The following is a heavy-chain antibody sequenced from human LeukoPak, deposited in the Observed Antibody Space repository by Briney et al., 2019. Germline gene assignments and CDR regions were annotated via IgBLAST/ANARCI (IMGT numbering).Heavy chain of an antibody. D-gene: IGHD6-13*01. J-gene: IGHJ1*01. CDR1: GGSISNYY. CDR3: ARAFSSSWYENFQH. CDR2: IYSSGST. V-gene: IGHV4-4*07. Sequence: SETLSLTCNVSGGSISNYYWSWIRQPAGKGLEWIGRIYSSGSTNYKSSLKSRVTMSIDTSKNQFSLKLTSVTAADTAVYYCARAFSSSWYENFQHWGQGNLVTVSS.